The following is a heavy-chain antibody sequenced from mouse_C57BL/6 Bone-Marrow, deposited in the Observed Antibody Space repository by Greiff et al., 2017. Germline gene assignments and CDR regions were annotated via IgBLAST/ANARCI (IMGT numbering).Heavy chain of an antibody. D-gene: IGHD1-1*01. V-gene: IGHV1-80*01. CDR1: GYAFSSYW. J-gene: IGHJ2*01. CDR2: IYPGDGDT. Sequence: QVTLKESGAELVKPGASVKISCKASGYAFSSYWMNWVKQRPGKGLEWIGQIYPGDGDTNYNGKFKGKATLTADTSSSTAYMPRSSLTAEASAVYLCAKSTTVVATDVDYWGQGTTLTVSA. CDR3: AKSTTVVATDVDY.